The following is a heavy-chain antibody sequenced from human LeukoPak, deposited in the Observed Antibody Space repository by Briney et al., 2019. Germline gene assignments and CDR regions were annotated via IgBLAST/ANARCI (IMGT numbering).Heavy chain of an antibody. J-gene: IGHJ4*02. CDR2: INHSGST. Sequence: PSETLSLTCAVYVGSFSGYYWSWIRQPPGKGLEWIGEINHSGSTNYNPSLKCRVTISVDTSKNQFSLKLSSVTAADTAVYYCARGPVSIFDYWGQGTLVTVSS. CDR3: ARGPVSIFDY. D-gene: IGHD1-14*01. V-gene: IGHV4-34*01. CDR1: VGSFSGYY.